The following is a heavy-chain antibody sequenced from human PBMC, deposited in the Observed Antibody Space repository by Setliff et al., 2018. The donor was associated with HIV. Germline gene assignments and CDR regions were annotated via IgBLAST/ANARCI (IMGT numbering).Heavy chain of an antibody. CDR2: IYTSGST. J-gene: IGHJ6*03. V-gene: IGHV4-61*02. Sequence: SETLSLTCTVSGVFISSGSYYWSWIRQSAGKGLEWIGRIYTSGSTNDNPSLKSRITISVGTSNNQFSLRLSSVTAADTAVYYCARDKGYYYMDVWGKGITVTVSS. CDR3: ARDKGYYYMDV. CDR1: GVFISSGSYY.